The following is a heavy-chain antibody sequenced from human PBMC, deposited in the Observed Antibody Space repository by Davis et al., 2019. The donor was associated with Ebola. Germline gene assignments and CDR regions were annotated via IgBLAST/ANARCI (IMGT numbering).Heavy chain of an antibody. CDR1: GGSFSGYY. CDR3: ARSSAIMITFGGVIVSDAFDI. J-gene: IGHJ3*02. V-gene: IGHV4-34*01. CDR2: INHSGST. D-gene: IGHD3-16*02. Sequence: AGSLRLSCAVYGGSFSGYYWSWIRQPPGKGLEWIGEINHSGSTNYNPSLKSRVTISVDTSKNQFSLKLSSVTAADTAVYYCARSSAIMITFGGVIVSDAFDIWGQGTMVTVSS.